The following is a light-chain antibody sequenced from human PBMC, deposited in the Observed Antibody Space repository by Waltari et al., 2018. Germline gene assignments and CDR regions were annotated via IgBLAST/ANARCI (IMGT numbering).Light chain of an antibody. CDR1: QSIGTN. CDR2: AAS. Sequence: ETVMTQSPVPLSVSPGERATLSCRASQSIGTNLAWYQQKPGQAPRLLIFAASTRASGVPARFSGSGSGTEFTLTISSLQAEDFAVYYCQQYNNWPTYAFGQGTKLEI. J-gene: IGKJ2*01. CDR3: QQYNNWPTYA. V-gene: IGKV3-15*01.